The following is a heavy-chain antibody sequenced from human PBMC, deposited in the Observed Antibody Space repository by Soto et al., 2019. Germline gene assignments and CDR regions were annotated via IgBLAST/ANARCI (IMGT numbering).Heavy chain of an antibody. V-gene: IGHV1-69*06. CDR2: IIPIFGTA. J-gene: IGHJ4*02. Sequence: QVQLVQSGAEVKKPGSSVKVSCKASGGTFSSYAISWVRQAPGQGLEWMGGIIPIFGTANYAQKFQGRVTIPANKATSTAYRGLSSLRSGDRAVDSWARVGCRGGSCYWGQGPLVTVSS. CDR1: GGTFSSYA. CDR3: ARVGCRGGSCY. D-gene: IGHD2-15*01.